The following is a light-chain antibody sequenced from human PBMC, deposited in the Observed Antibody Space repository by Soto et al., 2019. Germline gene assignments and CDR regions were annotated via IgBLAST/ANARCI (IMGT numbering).Light chain of an antibody. V-gene: IGKV1-5*01. CDR1: QSISSW. J-gene: IGKJ1*01. CDR3: QQYNSYPWT. Sequence: DIQMTQSPSTLSASVGDRVTITCRASQSISSWLAWYHQKPGKAPKLLIYDASSLESGVPSRCSGSGSGTEFTLTISSLQPDDFATYYCQQYNSYPWTFGQGTKVEIK. CDR2: DAS.